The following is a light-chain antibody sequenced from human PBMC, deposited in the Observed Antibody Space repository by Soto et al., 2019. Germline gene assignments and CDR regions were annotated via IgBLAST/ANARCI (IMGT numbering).Light chain of an antibody. CDR2: GAS. CDR1: QSVSSGY. Sequence: IVLTQSPGTLSLSPGVRATLSCRASQSVSSGYLAWYQQKPGQAPRLLIYGASSRATGIPDRFSGSGSGTDFTLTISRVEPEDFAVYYCQQYGSSPSTFGQGTRLEIK. V-gene: IGKV3-20*01. CDR3: QQYGSSPST. J-gene: IGKJ5*01.